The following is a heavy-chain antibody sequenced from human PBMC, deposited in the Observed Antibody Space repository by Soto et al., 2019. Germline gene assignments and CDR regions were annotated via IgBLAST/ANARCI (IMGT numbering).Heavy chain of an antibody. Sequence: ASVKVSCKASGGTCSSYSISWVRQAPGQGLEWMGGIIPIFGTANYAQKFQGRVTITADESTSTAYMELSSLRSEDTAVYYCAREAGPITMIVVAYDAFDIWGQGTMVTVSS. D-gene: IGHD3-22*01. V-gene: IGHV1-69*13. J-gene: IGHJ3*02. CDR2: IIPIFGTA. CDR1: GGTCSSYS. CDR3: AREAGPITMIVVAYDAFDI.